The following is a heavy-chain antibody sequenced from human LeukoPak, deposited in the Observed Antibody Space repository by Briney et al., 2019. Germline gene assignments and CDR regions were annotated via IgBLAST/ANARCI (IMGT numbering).Heavy chain of an antibody. Sequence: GGSLRLSCAASGFTFSSYEMNWVRQAPGKGLEWVSSISSSSSYIYYADSVKGRFTISRDNAKNSLYLQMNSLRAEDTAVYYCARDPEATDAFDIWGQGTMVTVSS. CDR3: ARDPEATDAFDI. CDR2: ISSSSSYI. V-gene: IGHV3-21*01. J-gene: IGHJ3*02. CDR1: GFTFSSYE.